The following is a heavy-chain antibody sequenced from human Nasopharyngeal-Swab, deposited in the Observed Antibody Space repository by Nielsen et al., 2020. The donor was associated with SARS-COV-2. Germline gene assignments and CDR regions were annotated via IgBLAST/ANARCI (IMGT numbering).Heavy chain of an antibody. D-gene: IGHD2-15*01. J-gene: IGHJ4*02. CDR3: AKTKGCSGGSCYGLDY. Sequence: GESLKISCAASGFTFSSYSMNWVRQAPGKGLEWVSYISSSSSTIYYADSVKGRFTISRDNSKNTLYLQMSSLRAEDTAVYYCAKTKGCSGGSCYGLDYWGQGTLVTVSS. CDR2: ISSSSSTI. V-gene: IGHV3-48*01. CDR1: GFTFSSYS.